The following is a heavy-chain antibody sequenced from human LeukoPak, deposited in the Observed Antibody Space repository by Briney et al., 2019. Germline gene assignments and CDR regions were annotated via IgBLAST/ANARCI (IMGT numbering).Heavy chain of an antibody. CDR2: IIPIFGTA. Sequence: SVKVSCKASGGTFISYAISWVRHAPGQGLEWMGRIIPIFGTANYAQKFQGRVTITTDESTSTAYMELSSLRSEDTAVYYCARDQMWESNWFDPWGQGTLVTVSS. D-gene: IGHD1-26*01. CDR3: ARDQMWESNWFDP. V-gene: IGHV1-69*05. J-gene: IGHJ5*02. CDR1: GGTFISYA.